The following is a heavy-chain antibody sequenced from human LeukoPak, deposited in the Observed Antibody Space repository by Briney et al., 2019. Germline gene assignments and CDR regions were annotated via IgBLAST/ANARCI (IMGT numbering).Heavy chain of an antibody. J-gene: IGHJ4*02. CDR1: GFTFDDYA. V-gene: IGHV3-9*01. D-gene: IGHD3-22*01. CDR2: ISWNSGSI. CDR3: ARGPYYDSSGFDY. Sequence: PGGSLRLSCAASGFTFDDYAMHWVRQAPGKGLEWVSGISWNSGSIGYADSVKGRFTISRDNAKNSLYLQMNSLRAEDTALYYCARGPYYDSSGFDYWGQGTLVTVSS.